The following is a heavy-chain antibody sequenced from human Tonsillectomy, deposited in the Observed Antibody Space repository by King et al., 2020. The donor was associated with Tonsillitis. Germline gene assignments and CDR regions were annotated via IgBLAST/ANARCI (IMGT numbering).Heavy chain of an antibody. Sequence: VQLVESGGGLVQPGGSLRLSCAASGFTFSSYWMSCVRQAPGKGLEWVANIKQDGSEKFYVDSVRGRFTISRDNAKNSLYLQMNSLRAEDTAVYYCARLGFDSSCYYSGFDYWGQGTLVTVSS. CDR3: ARLGFDSSCYYSGFDY. D-gene: IGHD3-22*01. J-gene: IGHJ4*02. CDR2: IKQDGSEK. CDR1: GFTFSSYW. V-gene: IGHV3-7*01.